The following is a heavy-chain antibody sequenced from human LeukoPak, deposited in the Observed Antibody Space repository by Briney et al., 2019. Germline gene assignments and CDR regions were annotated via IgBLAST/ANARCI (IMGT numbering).Heavy chain of an antibody. CDR2: IYYSGSI. Sequence: SETLSLTCTVSGGSIRTSSYYWGWIRQPPGKGLEWIGSIYYSGSIYSNGSLKSRVTISVETSKNQFSLKLSSVTAADTAMYYCARVRAAAVPYYFDYWGRGTLVTVSS. J-gene: IGHJ4*02. CDR1: GGSIRTSSYY. D-gene: IGHD6-13*01. CDR3: ARVRAAAVPYYFDY. V-gene: IGHV4-39*07.